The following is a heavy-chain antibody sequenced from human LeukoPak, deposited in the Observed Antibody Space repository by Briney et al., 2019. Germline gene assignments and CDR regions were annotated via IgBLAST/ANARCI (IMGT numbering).Heavy chain of an antibody. CDR2: ISSTGST. D-gene: IGHD3-3*01. J-gene: IGHJ5*02. Sequence: SETLSLTCTISGDSIRRFYWRWIRQPPGKGLEWLGYISSTGSTNYSPSLKSRVTISVDTSKNQLSLKLTSVTAADTAVYYCARQVLDFWSPSTLRARFDPWGQGTLVAVPS. CDR1: GDSIRRFY. CDR3: ARQVLDFWSPSTLRARFDP. V-gene: IGHV4-4*09.